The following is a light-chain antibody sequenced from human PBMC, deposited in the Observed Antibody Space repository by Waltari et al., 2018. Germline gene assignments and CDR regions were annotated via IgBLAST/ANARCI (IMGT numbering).Light chain of an antibody. CDR1: QSISSS. V-gene: IGKV3-11*01. Sequence: EIVLTQSPATLSLSPGERATLSCRASQSISSSLAWYQQKPGQAPRLPIYDASNRATAMPARFSGSGSGTDFTLTISSLEAEDFAVYYCQQRSNWPLSFGGGTTVEIK. CDR3: QQRSNWPLS. CDR2: DAS. J-gene: IGKJ4*01.